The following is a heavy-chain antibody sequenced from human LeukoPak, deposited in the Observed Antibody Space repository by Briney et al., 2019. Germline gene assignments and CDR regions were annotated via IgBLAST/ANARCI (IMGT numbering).Heavy chain of an antibody. Sequence: ASVKVSCKASGYTFTSYDINWVRQATGQGLEWMGWMNPNSGNTGYAQKFQGRVTITRNTSISTAYMELSSLRSEDTAVYYCARGVPFDYYYYYMDVWGKGTTVTVSS. D-gene: IGHD6-6*01. CDR3: ARGVPFDYYYYYMDV. CDR1: GYTFTSYD. J-gene: IGHJ6*03. V-gene: IGHV1-8*03. CDR2: MNPNSGNT.